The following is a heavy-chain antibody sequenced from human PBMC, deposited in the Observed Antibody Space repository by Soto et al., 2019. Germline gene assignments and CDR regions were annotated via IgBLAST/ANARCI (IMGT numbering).Heavy chain of an antibody. V-gene: IGHV4-31*03. J-gene: IGHJ4*02. Sequence: QVQLQESGPGLVKPSQTLSLTCTVSGGSISSGGYYWSWIRQYPGKGLEWIGYIYYSGSTYYNPSLKRRGTISVDPSKNQFSLQLSSVTAADTAVYSCARRDVDYAYFDYWGQGTLVTVSS. CDR1: GGSISSGGYY. D-gene: IGHD4-17*01. CDR3: ARRDVDYAYFDY. CDR2: IYYSGST.